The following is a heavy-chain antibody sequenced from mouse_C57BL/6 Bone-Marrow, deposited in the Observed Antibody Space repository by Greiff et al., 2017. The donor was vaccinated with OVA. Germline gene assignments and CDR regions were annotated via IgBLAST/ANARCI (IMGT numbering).Heavy chain of an antibody. J-gene: IGHJ4*01. CDR1: GYTFTDYY. Sequence: VQLQQSGAELVRPGASVKLSCKASGYTFTDYYINWVKQRPGQGLEWIARIYPGSGNTYSNEKFKGKATLTAEKSSSTAYMQLSSLTSEYTAVYFCARAASIYYDYESAMDYWGQGTSVTVSS. CDR2: IYPGSGNT. V-gene: IGHV1-76*01. D-gene: IGHD2-4*01. CDR3: ARAASIYYDYESAMDY.